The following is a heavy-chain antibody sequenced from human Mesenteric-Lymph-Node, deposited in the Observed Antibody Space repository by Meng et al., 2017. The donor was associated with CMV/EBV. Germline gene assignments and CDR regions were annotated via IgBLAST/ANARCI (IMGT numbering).Heavy chain of an antibody. Sequence: GGSLRLSCAASGFTFSSYAMHWVRQAPGKGLEWVAVISYDGSNKYYADSVKGRFTISRDNSKNTLYLQMNSLRAEDTAVYYCAKVRGVPAAIPGAGAFDIWGQGTMVTVSS. D-gene: IGHD2-2*02. CDR2: ISYDGSNK. J-gene: IGHJ3*02. CDR3: AKVRGVPAAIPGAGAFDI. CDR1: GFTFSSYA. V-gene: IGHV3-30*04.